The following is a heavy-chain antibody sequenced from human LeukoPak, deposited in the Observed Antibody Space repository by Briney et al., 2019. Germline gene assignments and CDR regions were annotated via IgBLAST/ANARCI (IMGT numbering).Heavy chain of an antibody. Sequence: GGSLRLSCAASGFTFSSYAMSWVRQAPGKGLEWVSYISSSGSTIYYADSVKGRFTISRDNAKSSLYLQMNSLRAEDTAVYYCARALWYYDSSGYYYYWGQGTLVTVSS. CDR3: ARALWYYDSSGYYYY. CDR2: ISSSGSTI. D-gene: IGHD3-22*01. V-gene: IGHV3-48*04. J-gene: IGHJ4*02. CDR1: GFTFSSYA.